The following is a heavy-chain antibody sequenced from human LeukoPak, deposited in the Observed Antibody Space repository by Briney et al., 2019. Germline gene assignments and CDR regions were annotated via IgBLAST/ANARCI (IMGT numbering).Heavy chain of an antibody. CDR1: GDSISSGSYY. V-gene: IGHV4-61*02. CDR3: ARDGNDYGDY. J-gene: IGHJ4*02. D-gene: IGHD1-1*01. CDR2: IYINGGT. Sequence: PSQTLSLTCTVSGDSISSGSYYWSWIRQPAGKGLEWIGRIYINGGTNYNPSLKSRVTISVDTSRNQFSLKLSSVTAVDTAVYYCARDGNDYGDYWGQGTLVTVSS.